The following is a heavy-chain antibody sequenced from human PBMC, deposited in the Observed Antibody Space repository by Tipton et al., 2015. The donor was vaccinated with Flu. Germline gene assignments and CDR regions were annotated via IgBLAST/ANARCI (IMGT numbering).Heavy chain of an antibody. Sequence: TLSLTCTVSGDSVTSDNYYWTWIRQPPGKPLEWIGYLYHTGNTNYNPSLNSRLTLSLDTSKNQFSLKLASVTAADTAVYYCARGSTNNKLNNWGQGTLVTVSS. CDR1: GDSVTSDNYY. V-gene: IGHV4-61*01. CDR3: ARGSTNNKLNN. D-gene: IGHD1/OR15-1a*01. CDR2: LYHTGNT. J-gene: IGHJ4*02.